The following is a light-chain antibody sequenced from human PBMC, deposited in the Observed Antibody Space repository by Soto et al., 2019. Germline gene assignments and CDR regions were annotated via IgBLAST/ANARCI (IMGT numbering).Light chain of an antibody. Sequence: EIVLTQSPATLSLSPGQRATLSCRASQSVGSYLAWYQQKPGQAPRLLIYNTSNRATGIPARFSGSRSETDFTLTISTLEPEDFAVYYCQQRSDWPFTFGQGTRLEIK. J-gene: IGKJ5*01. CDR1: QSVGSY. V-gene: IGKV3-11*01. CDR2: NTS. CDR3: QQRSDWPFT.